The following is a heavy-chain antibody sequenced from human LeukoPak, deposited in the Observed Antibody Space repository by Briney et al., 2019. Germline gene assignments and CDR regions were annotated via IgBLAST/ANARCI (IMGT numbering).Heavy chain of an antibody. D-gene: IGHD5-24*01. CDR1: GGSISSSY. J-gene: IGHJ5*02. Sequence: SETLSLTCTVSGGSISSSYWSWIRQPPGKGLEWIGYIYYSGSTNYNPSLKSRVTISVDTSKNQFSLKLSSVTAADTAVYYCARARGREDNWFDPWGQGTLVTVSS. CDR3: ARARGREDNWFDP. CDR2: IYYSGST. V-gene: IGHV4-59*01.